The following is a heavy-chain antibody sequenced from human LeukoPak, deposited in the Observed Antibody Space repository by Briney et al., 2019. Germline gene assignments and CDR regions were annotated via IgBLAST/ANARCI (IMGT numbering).Heavy chain of an antibody. CDR2: ISGSGTNT. CDR3: AKGDKPVIAMVKFDY. J-gene: IGHJ4*02. V-gene: IGHV3-23*01. CDR1: GFTFDDYG. Sequence: GGSLRLSCAASGFTFDDYGMNWVRQTPGKGLEWVSGISGSGTNTYYADSVKGRFTISRDNSKNTLYMQMNSLRAEDTAVYYCAKGDKPVIAMVKFDYWGQGTLVTVSS. D-gene: IGHD5-18*01.